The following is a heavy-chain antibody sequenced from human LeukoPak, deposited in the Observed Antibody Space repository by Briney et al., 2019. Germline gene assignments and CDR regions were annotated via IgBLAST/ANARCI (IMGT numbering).Heavy chain of an antibody. D-gene: IGHD3-3*01. V-gene: IGHV1-18*01. CDR2: ISAYNGNT. CDR1: GYTFTSYG. CDR3: ARGAGYYDFWSGYPHAFDI. J-gene: IGHJ3*02. Sequence: ASVKVSCKASGYTFTSYGISWVRQAPGQGLEWMGWISAYNGNTNYAQKLQGRVTMTTDTSTSTAYMELRSLRSDDTAVYYCARGAGYYDFWSGYPHAFDIWGQGTMVTVSP.